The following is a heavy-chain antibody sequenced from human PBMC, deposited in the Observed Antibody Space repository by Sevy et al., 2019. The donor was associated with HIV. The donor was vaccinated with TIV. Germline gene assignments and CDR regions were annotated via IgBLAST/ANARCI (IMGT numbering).Heavy chain of an antibody. Sequence: ASVKVSCKVSGYTLTELSMHWVRQAPGKGLEWMGGFYPEDGETIYAQKFQGRVTMTEDTSTDTAYMELSSLRSEDTAVYYCATADRDYYDSSGYYRVFDYWGQGTLVTVSS. D-gene: IGHD3-22*01. CDR2: FYPEDGET. V-gene: IGHV1-24*01. CDR3: ATADRDYYDSSGYYRVFDY. CDR1: GYTLTELS. J-gene: IGHJ4*02.